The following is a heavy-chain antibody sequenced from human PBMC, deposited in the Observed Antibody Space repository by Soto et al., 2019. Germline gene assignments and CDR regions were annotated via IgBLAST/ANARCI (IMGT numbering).Heavy chain of an antibody. CDR1: GFTFSDYY. V-gene: IGHV3-11*06. Sequence: QVQLVESGGGLVKPGGSLRLSCAASGFTFSDYYMSWIRQAPGKGLEWVSYISSSSSYTNYADSVKGRFTISRDNAKNSLYLQMNSLRAEDTAVYYCARQALDYGDYHFDYWGQGTLVTVSS. J-gene: IGHJ4*02. D-gene: IGHD4-17*01. CDR3: ARQALDYGDYHFDY. CDR2: ISSSSSYT.